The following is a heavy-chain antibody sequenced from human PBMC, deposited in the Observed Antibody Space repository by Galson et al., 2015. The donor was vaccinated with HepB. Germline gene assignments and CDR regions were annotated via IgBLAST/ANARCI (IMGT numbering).Heavy chain of an antibody. CDR2: IDWDDDK. V-gene: IGHV2-70*04. CDR3: ARIRASGDLFEA. Sequence: PALVKPTPPLTLTCTFSVFSLSTDGVRVGWIRQSPGKALEWVARIDWDDDKFYRTSLKTRLTISKDTSKNQVVLTMTNMDPVDTGTYYCARIRASGDLFEAWGQGTMVTVSS. D-gene: IGHD3-10*01. J-gene: IGHJ3*01. CDR1: VFSLSTDGVR.